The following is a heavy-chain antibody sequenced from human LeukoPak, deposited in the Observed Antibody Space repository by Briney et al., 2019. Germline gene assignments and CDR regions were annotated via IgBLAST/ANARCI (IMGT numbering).Heavy chain of an antibody. CDR1: GFTFSSYS. V-gene: IGHV3-20*04. J-gene: IGHJ4*02. Sequence: GGSLRLSCAASGFTFSSYSMNWVRQAPGKGLEWVSGINWNGGSTGYADSVKGRFTISRDNAKNSLYLQMNSLRVEDTAVYYCAKGHGDASGYYYFDSWGQGTLVTVSS. D-gene: IGHD3-22*01. CDR3: AKGHGDASGYYYFDS. CDR2: INWNGGST.